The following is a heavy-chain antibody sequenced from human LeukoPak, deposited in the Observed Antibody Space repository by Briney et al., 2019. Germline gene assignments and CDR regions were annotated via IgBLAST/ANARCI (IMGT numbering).Heavy chain of an antibody. D-gene: IGHD3-3*01. CDR3: ASLDLNYGMDV. CDR1: GGSISSSSYY. CDR2: IYYSGST. V-gene: IGHV4-39*07. J-gene: IGHJ6*02. Sequence: SETLSLTCTVSGGSISSSSYYWGWIRQPPGKGLEWIGSIYYSGSTYYNPSLKSRVTISVDTSKNQFSLKLSSVTAADTAVYYCASLDLNYGMDVWGQGTTVTVSS.